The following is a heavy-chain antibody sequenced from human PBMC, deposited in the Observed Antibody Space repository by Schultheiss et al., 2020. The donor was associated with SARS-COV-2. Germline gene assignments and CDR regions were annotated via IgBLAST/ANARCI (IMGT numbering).Heavy chain of an antibody. J-gene: IGHJ2*01. CDR2: IYYSGST. CDR3: AREEWYFDL. CDR1: GGSISSGGYY. Sequence: SQTLSLTCTVSGGSISSGGYYWSWIRQPPGKGLEWIGYIYYSGSTNYNPSLKSRVTISVDTSKNQFSLQLNSVTPEDTAVYYCAREEWYFDLWGRGTLVTVSS. V-gene: IGHV4-61*08.